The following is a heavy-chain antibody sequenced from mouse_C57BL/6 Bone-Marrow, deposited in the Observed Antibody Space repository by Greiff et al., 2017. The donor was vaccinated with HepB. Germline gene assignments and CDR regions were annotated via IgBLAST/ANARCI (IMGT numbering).Heavy chain of an antibody. CDR3: ARETGSSPYWYFDV. V-gene: IGHV5-4*01. CDR2: ISDGGSYT. Sequence: DVMLVESGGGLVKPGGSLKLSCAASGFTFSSYAMSWVRQTPEKRLEWVATISDGGSYTYYPDNVKGRFTIARDNAKNNLYLQMSHLKSEDTAMYYCARETGSSPYWYFDVWGTGTTVTVSS. CDR1: GFTFSSYA. J-gene: IGHJ1*03. D-gene: IGHD1-1*01.